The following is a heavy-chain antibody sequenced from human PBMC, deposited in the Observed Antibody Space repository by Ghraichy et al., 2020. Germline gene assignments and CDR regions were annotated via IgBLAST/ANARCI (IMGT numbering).Heavy chain of an antibody. D-gene: IGHD2-21*01. CDR1: GYTFTGYY. Sequence: ASVKVSCKASGYTFTGYYMHWVRQAPGQVLEWMGWINPNSGGTNYAQKFQGRVTMTRDTSISTAYMELSRLRSDDTAVYYCARDMAVVYFDYWGQATLVTVSS. J-gene: IGHJ4*02. CDR2: INPNSGGT. CDR3: ARDMAVVYFDY. V-gene: IGHV1-2*02.